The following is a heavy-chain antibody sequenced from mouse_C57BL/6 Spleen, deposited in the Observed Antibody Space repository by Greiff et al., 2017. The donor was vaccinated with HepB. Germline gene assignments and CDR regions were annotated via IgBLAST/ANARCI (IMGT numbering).Heavy chain of an antibody. D-gene: IGHD2-1*01. J-gene: IGHJ4*01. CDR3: ARSGGKTYYAMDY. Sequence: QVQLQQSGAELVRPGTSVKVSCKASGYAFTNYLIEWVKQRPGQGLEWIGVINPGSGGTNYNEKFKGKATLTADKSSSTAYMQLSSLTSEDSAVYFCARSGGKTYYAMDYWGQGTSVTVSS. CDR2: INPGSGGT. CDR1: GYAFTNYL. V-gene: IGHV1-54*01.